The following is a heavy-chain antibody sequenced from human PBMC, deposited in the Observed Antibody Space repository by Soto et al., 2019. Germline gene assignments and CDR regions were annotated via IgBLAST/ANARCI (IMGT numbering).Heavy chain of an antibody. CDR1: GGSISGGFYY. D-gene: IGHD4-4*01. J-gene: IGHJ4*02. CDR2: IYYGGST. Sequence: SETLSLTCTVSGGSISGGFYYWSWIRQHPGKGLEWIGCIYYGGSTYYNPSLESRVTISVDTSKNQLSLKLSSVTAADTAVYYCARGRGDGYSFDFWGQGTLVTVSS. CDR3: ARGRGDGYSFDF. V-gene: IGHV4-31*03.